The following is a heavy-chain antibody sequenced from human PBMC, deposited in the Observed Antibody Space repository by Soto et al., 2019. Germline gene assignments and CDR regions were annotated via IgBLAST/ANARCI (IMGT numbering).Heavy chain of an antibody. CDR2: IYYSGST. Sequence: SETLSLTCTVSGGSISSSSYYWGWIRQPPGKGLEWIGSIYYSGSTYYNPSLKSRVTISVDTSKNHFSLKLSSVTAADTAVYYCARQKDYYDSSGYYYYYYMDVWGKGTTVTVSS. V-gene: IGHV4-39*01. CDR3: ARQKDYYDSSGYYYYYYMDV. CDR1: GGSISSSSYY. J-gene: IGHJ6*03. D-gene: IGHD3-22*01.